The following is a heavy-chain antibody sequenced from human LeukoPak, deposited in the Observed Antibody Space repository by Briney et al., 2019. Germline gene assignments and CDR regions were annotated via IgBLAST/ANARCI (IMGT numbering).Heavy chain of an antibody. D-gene: IGHD6-19*01. CDR2: ISSSGSTI. CDR1: GFTFSDYY. J-gene: IGHJ4*02. Sequence: GGSLRLSCAASGFTFSDYYMSWIRQAPGKGLEWVSYISSSGSTIYYADSVKGRFTISRDNAKNSLYLQMNSLRAEDTAVYYCARTYSSGFEGIRFDYWGQGTLVTVSS. CDR3: ARTYSSGFEGIRFDY. V-gene: IGHV3-11*04.